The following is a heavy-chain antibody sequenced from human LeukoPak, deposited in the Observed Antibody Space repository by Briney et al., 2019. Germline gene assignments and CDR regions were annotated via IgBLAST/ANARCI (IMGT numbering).Heavy chain of an antibody. CDR2: ISGDGGST. D-gene: IGHD6-19*01. CDR3: AKYSVAGTDFDY. J-gene: IGHJ4*02. CDR1: GFTFDDYA. Sequence: GGSLRLSCAASGFTFDDYAMHWVRQAPGKGLEWVSLISGDGGSTYYADSVKGRFTISRDNSKSPLYLQMNSLRTEDTALYYCAKYSVAGTDFDYWGQGTLVTVSS. V-gene: IGHV3-43*02.